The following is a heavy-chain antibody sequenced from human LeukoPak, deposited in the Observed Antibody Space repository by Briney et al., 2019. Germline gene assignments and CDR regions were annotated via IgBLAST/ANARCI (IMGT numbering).Heavy chain of an antibody. J-gene: IGHJ4*02. CDR1: GFTFSSYA. Sequence: GGSLRLSCAASGFTFSSYAMHWVRQAPGKGLEWVSAISGTGVDTYYADSVKGRFTISRDNSENTLSLQMNSLRAEDTAVYYCARLSGTYGTTSRVLDSWGQGTLVTVSS. CDR2: ISGTGVDT. CDR3: ARLSGTYGTTSRVLDS. V-gene: IGHV3-23*01. D-gene: IGHD1-1*01.